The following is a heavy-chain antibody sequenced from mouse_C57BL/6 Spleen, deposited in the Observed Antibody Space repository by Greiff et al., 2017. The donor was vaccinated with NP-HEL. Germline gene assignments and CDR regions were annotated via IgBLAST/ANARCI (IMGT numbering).Heavy chain of an antibody. CDR2: IDPSDSYT. J-gene: IGHJ4*01. Sequence: QVQLQQPGAELVMPGASVKLSCKASGYTFTSYWMHWVKQRPGQGLEWIGEIDPSDSYTNYNQKFKGKSTLTVDKSSSTAYMQLSSLTSEDSAVYYCARIRIYDGPHGAMDYWGQGTSVTVSS. CDR1: GYTFTSYW. CDR3: ARIRIYDGPHGAMDY. V-gene: IGHV1-69*01. D-gene: IGHD2-3*01.